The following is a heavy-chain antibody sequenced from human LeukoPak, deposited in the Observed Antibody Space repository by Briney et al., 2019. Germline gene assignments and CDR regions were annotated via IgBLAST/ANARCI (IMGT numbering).Heavy chain of an antibody. Sequence: PSETLSLTGTVSGGSISNYYWSWIRQRAGKGLEWIGRVYASGSANYNPSLKSRVALSVDTSKNHFSLKLSSVTAADTAMYYCARAQIRIMTTKGFDPWGQGTLVTVSS. CDR1: GGSISNYY. D-gene: IGHD4-17*01. CDR2: VYASGSA. CDR3: ARAQIRIMTTKGFDP. V-gene: IGHV4-4*07. J-gene: IGHJ5*02.